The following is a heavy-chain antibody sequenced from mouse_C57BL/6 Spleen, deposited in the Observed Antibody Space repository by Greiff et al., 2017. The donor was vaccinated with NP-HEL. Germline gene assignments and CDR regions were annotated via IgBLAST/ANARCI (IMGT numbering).Heavy chain of an antibody. Sequence: QVQLQQPGAELVMPGASVKLSCKASGYTFTSYWMHWVKQRPGQGLEWIGEIDPSDSYTNYNQKFKGKSTLTVDKSSSTAYMQLSSLTSEDAAVYYLARSRGLLRGTRFDYWGQGTTLTVSS. CDR1: GYTFTSYW. CDR2: IDPSDSYT. V-gene: IGHV1-69*01. D-gene: IGHD1-1*01. J-gene: IGHJ2*01. CDR3: ARSRGLLRGTRFDY.